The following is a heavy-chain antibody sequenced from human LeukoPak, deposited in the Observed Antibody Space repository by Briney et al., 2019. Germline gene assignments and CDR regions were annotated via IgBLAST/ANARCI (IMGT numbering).Heavy chain of an antibody. J-gene: IGHJ4*02. CDR1: GFTFSGSA. D-gene: IGHD6-13*01. CDR3: RAAADLNDY. Sequence: GGSLRLSCAASGFTFSGSAMHWVRQASGKGLEWLGRIRSKADSHTTAYAASVKGRFIVSRDDSKNTAYQQMNSLKTEDTAVYYCRAAADLNDYWGQGTLVTVSS. CDR2: IRSKADSHTT. V-gene: IGHV3-73*01.